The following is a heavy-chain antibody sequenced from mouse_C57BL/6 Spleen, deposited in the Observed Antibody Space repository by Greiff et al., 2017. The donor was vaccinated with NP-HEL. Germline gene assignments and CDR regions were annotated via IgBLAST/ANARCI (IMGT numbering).Heavy chain of an antibody. CDR3: TGGGRRGDMDD. CDR1: GYSFTDYN. Sequence: VQLQQSGPELVKPGASVKISCKASGYSFTDYNMNWVKQSTGKSLEWIGVINPTYGTTSYNQKFKGKATLTVDQSSSTAYMQLNSLTSEDSAVYYCTGGGRRGDMDDWGQGTTVTVSS. J-gene: IGHJ4*01. CDR2: INPTYGTT. V-gene: IGHV1-39*01. D-gene: IGHD3-3*01.